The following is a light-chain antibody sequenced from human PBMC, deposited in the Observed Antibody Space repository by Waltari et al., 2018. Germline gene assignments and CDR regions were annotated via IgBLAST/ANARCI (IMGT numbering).Light chain of an antibody. J-gene: IGKJ1*01. CDR1: QSVGRT. V-gene: IGKV3-20*01. CDR2: GAS. Sequence: EIVLTQSPGTLSLSPGERATLSCRASQSVGRTLAWYQQKRGQAPRLIIYGASTRATGIPDRVSGSGSGTDFSLTISRLEPEDFAVYYCQHYVRLPATFGQGTKVEIK. CDR3: QHYVRLPAT.